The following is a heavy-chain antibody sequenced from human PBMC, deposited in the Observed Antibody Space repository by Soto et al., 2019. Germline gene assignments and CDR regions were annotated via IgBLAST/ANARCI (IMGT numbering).Heavy chain of an antibody. J-gene: IGHJ6*03. V-gene: IGHV3-33*01. D-gene: IGHD3-9*01. CDR2: IWYDGSNK. CDR3: ARDGHILSGAYYYYLDV. CDR1: GFTFSSYG. Sequence: GGSLRLSCAASGFTFSSYGMHWVRQAPGKGLGWVAVIWYDGSNKYYADSVKGRFTISRDNSKNTLYLQMNSLRAEDTAVYYCARDGHILSGAYYYYLDVWGKGTTVTGSS.